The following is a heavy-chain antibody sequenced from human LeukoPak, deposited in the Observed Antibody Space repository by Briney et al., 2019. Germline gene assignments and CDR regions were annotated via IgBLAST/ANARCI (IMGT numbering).Heavy chain of an antibody. V-gene: IGHV4-39*07. D-gene: IGHD2-21*01. CDR1: GGSISSSSYY. CDR2: IYYSGST. CDR3: ARDCGGYFDY. J-gene: IGHJ4*02. Sequence: SETLSLTCTVSGGSISSSSYYWGWIRQPPGKGLEWIGSIYYSGSTYYNPSLKSRVTISVDTSKNQFSLKLSSVTAADTAVYYCARDCGGYFDYWGQGTLVTVSS.